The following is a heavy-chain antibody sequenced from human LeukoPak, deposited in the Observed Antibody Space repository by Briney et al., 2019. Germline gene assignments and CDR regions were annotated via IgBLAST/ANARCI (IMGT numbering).Heavy chain of an antibody. Sequence: ASVKVSCKASGGIFSSYGISWVRQAPGQGLEWMGGIIPLFGITNYAQKLQGRVTLTADESTSTAYMELSNLRSEDTARYYCAKVVYYYYGMDVWGQGTTVTVSS. CDR2: IIPLFGIT. J-gene: IGHJ6*02. CDR3: AKVVYYYYGMDV. CDR1: GGIFSSYG. V-gene: IGHV1-69*13.